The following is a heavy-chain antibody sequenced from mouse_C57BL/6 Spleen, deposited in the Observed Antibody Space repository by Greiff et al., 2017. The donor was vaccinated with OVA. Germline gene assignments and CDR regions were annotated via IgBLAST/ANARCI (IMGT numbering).Heavy chain of an antibody. V-gene: IGHV1-15*01. Sequence: VQLQQSGAELVRPGASVTLSCKASGYTFTDYEMHWVKQTPVHGLEWIGAIDPETGGTAYNQKFKGKAILTADKSSSTAYMELRSLTSEDSAVYYCTRGNGEGGWFAYWGQGTLVTVSA. CDR3: TRGNGEGGWFAY. CDR2: IDPETGGT. J-gene: IGHJ3*01. CDR1: GYTFTDYE. D-gene: IGHD1-1*02.